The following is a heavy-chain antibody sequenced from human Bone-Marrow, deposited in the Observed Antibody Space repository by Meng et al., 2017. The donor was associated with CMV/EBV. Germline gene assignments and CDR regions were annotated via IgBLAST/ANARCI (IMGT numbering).Heavy chain of an antibody. CDR1: GFTFSTFA. CDR2: ISYDGSNK. CDR3: ARDDRVVVPAAIEWCFDY. V-gene: IGHV3-30*04. Sequence: GESLKISCATSGFTFSTFAMHWVRQAPGKGLEWVAVISYDGSNKYYADSVKGRFTISRDNSKNTLYLQMNSLRAEDTAVYYCARDDRVVVPAAIEWCFDYWGQGTRVTVYS. D-gene: IGHD2-2*01. J-gene: IGHJ4*02.